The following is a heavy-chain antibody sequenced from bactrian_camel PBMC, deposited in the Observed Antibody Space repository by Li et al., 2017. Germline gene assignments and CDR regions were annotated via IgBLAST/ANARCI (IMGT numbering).Heavy chain of an antibody. CDR2: INSGGDST. V-gene: IGHV3S31*01. Sequence: VQLVESGGGSVQSGGSLRLSCSASGYIFGSCGAGWHRQAPGKEREWVSGINSGGDSTDYADSVKGRFTISRDNAKNTLYVQMDSLKPEDAAMYYCAAGPYRLGGCAWYLRRSGAYNYHAQGTQVTVS. CDR1: GYIFGSCG. D-gene: IGHD6*01. J-gene: IGHJ4*01.